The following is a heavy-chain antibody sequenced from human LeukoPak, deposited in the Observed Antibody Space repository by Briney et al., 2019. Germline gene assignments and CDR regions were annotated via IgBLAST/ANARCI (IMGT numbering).Heavy chain of an antibody. J-gene: IGHJ4*02. V-gene: IGHV3-66*01. D-gene: IGHD5-12*01. CDR3: ARALYSGHADLFDS. Sequence: GGSLRLSCAVSGFTVSGTYMGWVRQAPGKGLEWVSVIYSGGNTYYSDSVKGRFAISRDTSKNTLYLQMNSLRAEDTAVYYCARALYSGHADLFDSWGQGTLVTVSS. CDR2: IYSGGNT. CDR1: GFTVSGTY.